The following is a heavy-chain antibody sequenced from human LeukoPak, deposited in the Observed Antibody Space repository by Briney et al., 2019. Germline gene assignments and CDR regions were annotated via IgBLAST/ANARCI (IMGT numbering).Heavy chain of an antibody. CDR3: AKGHHHMDV. V-gene: IGHV3-21*05. CDR1: GFSFSSYG. CDR2: ITPSSYT. J-gene: IGHJ6*02. Sequence: PGGSLTLSCAASGFSFSSYGMSWFRQAPGKGLEWLSYITPSSYTNYADSVKGRFAISRDNAKNSLYLQMNSLRADDTAVYYCAKGHHHMDVGGQGTTVTVSS. D-gene: IGHD1-14*01.